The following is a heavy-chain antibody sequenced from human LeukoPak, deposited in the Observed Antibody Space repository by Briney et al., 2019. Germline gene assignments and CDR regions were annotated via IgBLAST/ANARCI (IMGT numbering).Heavy chain of an antibody. CDR2: IYSGGST. V-gene: IGHV3-66*02. Sequence: GGSLRLSCAASGFTVGSNYMSWVRQAPGKGLEWVSVIYSGGSTYYADSVKGRFTISRDNSKNTLYLQMNSLRAEDTAVYYCATDGMTTVTTVPYYYYMDVWGKGTTVTVSS. D-gene: IGHD4-11*01. J-gene: IGHJ6*03. CDR1: GFTVGSNY. CDR3: ATDGMTTVTTVPYYYYMDV.